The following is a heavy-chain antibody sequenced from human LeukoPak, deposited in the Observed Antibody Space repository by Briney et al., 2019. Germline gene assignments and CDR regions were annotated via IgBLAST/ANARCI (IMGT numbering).Heavy chain of an antibody. V-gene: IGHV4-34*01. J-gene: IGHJ4*02. D-gene: IGHD3-10*01. Sequence: PSETLSLTCAVYGGSFSGYYWSWIRQPPGKGLEWIGEINHSGSTNYNPSLKSRVTTSVDTSKNQFSLKLSSVTAADTAVYYCARGWTYYYGSGSYLPRFDYWGQGTLVTVSS. CDR2: INHSGST. CDR3: ARGWTYYYGSGSYLPRFDY. CDR1: GGSFSGYY.